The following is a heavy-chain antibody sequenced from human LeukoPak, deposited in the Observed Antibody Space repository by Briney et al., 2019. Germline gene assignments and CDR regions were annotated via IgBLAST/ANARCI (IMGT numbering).Heavy chain of an antibody. D-gene: IGHD5-12*01. CDR2: ISSSGSTI. Sequence: GGSLRLSCAASGFTFSSYEMNWVRQAPGKGLEWVSYISSSGSTIYYADSVKGRLTISRDNAKNSLYLQMNSLRAEDTAVYYCARDLSGYDYFDYWGQGTLVTVSS. CDR1: GFTFSSYE. CDR3: ARDLSGYDYFDY. J-gene: IGHJ4*02. V-gene: IGHV3-48*03.